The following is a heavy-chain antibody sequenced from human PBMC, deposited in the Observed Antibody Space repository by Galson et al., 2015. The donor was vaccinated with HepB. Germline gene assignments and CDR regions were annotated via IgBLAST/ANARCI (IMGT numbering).Heavy chain of an antibody. CDR1: GFTFSSYA. J-gene: IGHJ3*02. D-gene: IGHD3-22*01. CDR3: ARAVRDYYDSSGQDAFDI. V-gene: IGHV3-23*01. Sequence: LRLSCAASGFTFSSYAMSWVRQAPGKGLEWVSAISGSGGSTYYADSVKGRFTISRDNAKNSLYLQMNSLRAEDKAVYYCARAVRDYYDSSGQDAFDIWGQGTMVTVSS. CDR2: ISGSGGST.